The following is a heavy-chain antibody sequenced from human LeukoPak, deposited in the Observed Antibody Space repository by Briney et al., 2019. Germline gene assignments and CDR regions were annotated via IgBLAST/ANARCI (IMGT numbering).Heavy chain of an antibody. V-gene: IGHV3-21*01. CDR2: ISSSSSYI. J-gene: IGHJ4*02. CDR3: ARDETVGSYFGY. CDR1: GFTFSSYS. D-gene: IGHD1-26*01. Sequence: GGSLRLSCAASGFTFSSYSMNWVRQAPGKGLEWVSSISSSSSYIYYADSVKGRFTISRDNAKNSLYLQMNSLRAEDTAVYYCARDETVGSYFGYWGQGTLVTVSS.